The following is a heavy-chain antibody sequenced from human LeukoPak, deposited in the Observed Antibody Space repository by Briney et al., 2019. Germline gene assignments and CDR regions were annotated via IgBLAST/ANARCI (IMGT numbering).Heavy chain of an antibody. Sequence: ASVKVSCKVSGYTLTELSMHWVRQAPGKGLEWMGIINPSDGTTSYAQNFQGRVTITRDTSTSTVYMELSSLRSGDTAIYYCARVYCGGGTCYSRGLIDSWGQGTLVTVSS. CDR3: ARVYCGGGTCYSRGLIDS. V-gene: IGHV1-46*01. CDR2: INPSDGTT. D-gene: IGHD2-15*01. CDR1: GYTLTELS. J-gene: IGHJ4*02.